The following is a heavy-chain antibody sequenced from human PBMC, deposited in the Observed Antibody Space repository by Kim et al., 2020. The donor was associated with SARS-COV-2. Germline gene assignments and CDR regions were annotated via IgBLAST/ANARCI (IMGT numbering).Heavy chain of an antibody. CDR1: GYSSSSYW. D-gene: IGHD5-12*01. V-gene: IGHV5-51*01. J-gene: IGHJ4*02. CDR2: IYLGDSDT. Sequence: GESLKISCKGSGYSSSSYWIGWVRQMPGEGLELMGIIYLGDSDTRYSPSFQGQVTISADKSISAAYLQWSSLKASDTAMYYCARRGTDGYRYFDYWGQGALVTVS. CDR3: ARRGTDGYRYFDY.